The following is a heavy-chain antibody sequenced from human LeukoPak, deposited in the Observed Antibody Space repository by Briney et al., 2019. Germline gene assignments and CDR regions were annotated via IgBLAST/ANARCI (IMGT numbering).Heavy chain of an antibody. CDR3: AREPSGENYFDY. Sequence: KPGGSLRLSCAASGFTFSSYSMNWVRQAPGKGLEWVSSISSSSSYIYYADSVKGRFTISRDNAKNSLYLQMNSLRAEDTAVYYCAREPSGENYFDYWGQGTLVTVSS. CDR2: ISSSSSYI. D-gene: IGHD3-16*01. J-gene: IGHJ4*02. CDR1: GFTFSSYS. V-gene: IGHV3-21*01.